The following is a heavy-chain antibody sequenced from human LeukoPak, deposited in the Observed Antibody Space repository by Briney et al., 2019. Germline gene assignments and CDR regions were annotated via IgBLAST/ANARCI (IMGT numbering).Heavy chain of an antibody. CDR3: ARTVTWDAPTHYYYYYMDV. CDR1: GYTFTSYG. D-gene: IGHD1-26*01. V-gene: IGHV1-18*01. Sequence: GASVKVSCKASGYTFTSYGISWVRQAPGQGLEWMGWISAYNGNTNYAQKLQGRVTMTTDTSTSTAYTELRSLRSDDTAVYYCARTVTWDAPTHYYYYYMDVWGKGTTVTISS. J-gene: IGHJ6*03. CDR2: ISAYNGNT.